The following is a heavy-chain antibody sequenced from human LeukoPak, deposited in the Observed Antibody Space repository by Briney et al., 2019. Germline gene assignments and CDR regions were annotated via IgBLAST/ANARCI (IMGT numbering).Heavy chain of an antibody. CDR1: GDSVTSYY. J-gene: IGHJ4*02. CDR3: ARAGLAVAQLDF. Sequence: PSETLSLTCTVSGDSVTSYYWSWIRQPAGKGLEWIGHFHSSGNTNYTPSLKSRVTVSVDMSKNQFSLSLSSVTAADTAVYYCARAGLAVAQLDFWGQGTLVTVSS. V-gene: IGHV4-4*07. CDR2: FHSSGNT. D-gene: IGHD6-19*01.